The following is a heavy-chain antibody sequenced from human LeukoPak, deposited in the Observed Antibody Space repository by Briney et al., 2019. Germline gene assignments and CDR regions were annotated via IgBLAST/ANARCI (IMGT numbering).Heavy chain of an antibody. V-gene: IGHV3-7*01. CDR3: ARLKDDVTKFDY. CDR2: INQDVSRI. D-gene: IGHD2-8*01. CDR1: GFSFSRYW. Sequence: PGRSLRLSCAGSGFSFSRYWMAWVRQAPGKGLEWVASINQDVSRIHYADSVKGRFIISRDNAKNSLFLQMNSLRVEDTAVYYCARLKDDVTKFDYWGQGTLVTVSS. J-gene: IGHJ4*02.